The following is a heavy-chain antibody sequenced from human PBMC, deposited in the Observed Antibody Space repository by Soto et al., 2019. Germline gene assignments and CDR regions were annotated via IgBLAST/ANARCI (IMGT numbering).Heavy chain of an antibody. CDR3: ARERGGVVATIGYAFDI. Sequence: QVQLVQSGAEVKKPGSSVKVSCKASGGTFSSYTISWVRQAPGQGLEWMGRIIPILGIANYAQKFQGRVTITADKSTSTAYMELSSLRSEDTAVYYCARERGGVVATIGYAFDIWGQGTMVTVSS. D-gene: IGHD5-12*01. V-gene: IGHV1-69*08. CDR2: IIPILGIA. J-gene: IGHJ3*02. CDR1: GGTFSSYT.